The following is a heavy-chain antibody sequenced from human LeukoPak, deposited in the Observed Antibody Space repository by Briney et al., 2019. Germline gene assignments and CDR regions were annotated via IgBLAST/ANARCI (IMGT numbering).Heavy chain of an antibody. CDR2: IYYSGST. V-gene: IGHV4-59*01. CDR1: GGSISSYY. Sequence: PSETLSLTCTVSGGSISSYYWSWIRQPPGKGLEWIGYIYYSGSTNYNPSLKSRVTISVDTSKNQFSLKLSSVTAADTAVYYCARDHSYVYGEPGAFDIWGQGTMVTVSS. J-gene: IGHJ3*02. D-gene: IGHD5/OR15-5a*01. CDR3: ARDHSYVYGEPGAFDI.